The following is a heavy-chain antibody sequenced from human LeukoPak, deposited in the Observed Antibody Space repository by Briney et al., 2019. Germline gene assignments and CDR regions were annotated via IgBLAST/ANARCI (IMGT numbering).Heavy chain of an antibody. CDR3: ARAAYDDYYFDY. J-gene: IGHJ4*02. V-gene: IGHV3-11*01. D-gene: IGHD4-17*01. CDR2: ISSSGSTI. Sequence: GGSLRLSCAASGFTFSDYYMHRIRQAPGKGLEWLSYISSSGSTIYYADSVKGRFTISRDNAKNSLYLQMNSLRADDTAIYYCARAAYDDYYFDYWGQGTLVTVSS. CDR1: GFTFSDYY.